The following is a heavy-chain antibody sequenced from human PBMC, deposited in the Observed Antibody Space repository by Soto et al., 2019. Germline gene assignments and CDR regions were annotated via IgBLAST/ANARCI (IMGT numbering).Heavy chain of an antibody. Sequence: ASVKVSCKASGYTFTSYGISWVRQAPGQGLEWMGWISAYNGNTNYAQKLQGRVTMTTDTSTSTAYMELRSLRSDDTAVYYCARHSHYDFWSGYYDWFDPWGQGSLVTVSS. CDR2: ISAYNGNT. D-gene: IGHD3-3*01. J-gene: IGHJ5*02. CDR1: GYTFTSYG. V-gene: IGHV1-18*01. CDR3: ARHSHYDFWSGYYDWFDP.